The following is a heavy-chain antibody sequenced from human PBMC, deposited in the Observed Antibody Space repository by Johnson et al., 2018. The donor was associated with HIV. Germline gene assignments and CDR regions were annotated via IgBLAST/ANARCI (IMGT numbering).Heavy chain of an antibody. CDR1: GFIVRITY. Sequence: VQLVESGGGLVQPGGSLRLSCAASGFIVRITYMSWVRQAPVKGLEWVSVIYSGGSTYYADSVKGRFTVSRDNSKNTVFLQMNRLRAEDTALYYCAKLSDNDGFDIWGQGTMVAVSS. CDR2: IYSGGST. J-gene: IGHJ3*02. CDR3: AKLSDNDGFDI. D-gene: IGHD6-25*01. V-gene: IGHV3-66*01.